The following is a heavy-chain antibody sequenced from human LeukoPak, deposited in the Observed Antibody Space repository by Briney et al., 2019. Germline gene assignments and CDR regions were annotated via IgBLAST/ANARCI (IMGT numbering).Heavy chain of an antibody. V-gene: IGHV1-69*13. CDR1: GGTFSSYA. CDR3: ASSIRFLEWLPTYFDY. J-gene: IGHJ4*02. D-gene: IGHD3-3*01. CDR2: IIPIFGTA. Sequence: SVKVSCKASGGTFSSYAISWVRQAPGQGLEWMGGIIPIFGTANYAQKFQGRVTVTADESTSTAYMELSSLRSEDTAVYYCASSIRFLEWLPTYFDYWGQGTLVTVSS.